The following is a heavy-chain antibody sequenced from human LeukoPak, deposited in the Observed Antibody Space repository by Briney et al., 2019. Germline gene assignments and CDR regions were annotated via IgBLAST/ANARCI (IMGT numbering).Heavy chain of an antibody. CDR3: ASATGDYSYFDY. CDR2: IYPGDSDT. V-gene: IGHV5-51*01. D-gene: IGHD7-27*01. CDR1: GYSFTTYW. Sequence: KHGESLKISCKTSGYSFTTYWIGWVRQMPGKGLEWVAIIYPGDSDTKYSPSFQGQVTISADKSITTAYLRWSSLKASDTAMYYCASATGDYSYFDYWGQGTLVTVSS. J-gene: IGHJ4*02.